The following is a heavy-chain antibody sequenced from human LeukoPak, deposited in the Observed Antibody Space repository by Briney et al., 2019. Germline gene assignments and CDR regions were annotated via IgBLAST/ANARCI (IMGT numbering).Heavy chain of an antibody. Sequence: GGSLRLSCAASGFTFSSYAMHWVRQAPGKGLEWVAVISYDGSNKYYADSVKGRFTISRDNSKNTLYLQMNSLRAEDTAVYYCARDSSGWTPKDDAFDIWGQGTMVTVSS. J-gene: IGHJ3*02. CDR3: ARDSSGWTPKDDAFDI. D-gene: IGHD6-19*01. CDR1: GFTFSSYA. V-gene: IGHV3-30-3*01. CDR2: ISYDGSNK.